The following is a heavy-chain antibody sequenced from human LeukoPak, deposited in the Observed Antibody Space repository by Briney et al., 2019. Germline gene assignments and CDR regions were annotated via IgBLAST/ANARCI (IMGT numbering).Heavy chain of an antibody. Sequence: ASVKVSCQASGYTFTRYYMHWVRQAPGKGREGMGGINPNSGGTNYAQKFQGRVTMTRDTSISTAYMELSRLRSDDTDVYYCASSRPRGASSSLDYWGQGTLVTVSS. J-gene: IGHJ4*02. CDR3: ASSRPRGASSSLDY. D-gene: IGHD6-13*01. CDR2: INPNSGGT. V-gene: IGHV1-2*02. CDR1: GYTFTRYY.